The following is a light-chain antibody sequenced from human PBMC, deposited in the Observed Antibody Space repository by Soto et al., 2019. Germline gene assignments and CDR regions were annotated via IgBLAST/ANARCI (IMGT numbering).Light chain of an antibody. CDR3: SSFTSRTTVL. CDR2: EVS. CDR1: SNDVGGYNY. Sequence: QSALTQPASVSGSPGQSITISRTGTSNDVGGYNYVSWYQQHPGKAPKLMMYEVSNRPSGVSDRFSGSKSGNTASLIISGLLAEDEADYYCSSFTSRTTVLFGGGTKVTVL. V-gene: IGLV2-14*01. J-gene: IGLJ2*01.